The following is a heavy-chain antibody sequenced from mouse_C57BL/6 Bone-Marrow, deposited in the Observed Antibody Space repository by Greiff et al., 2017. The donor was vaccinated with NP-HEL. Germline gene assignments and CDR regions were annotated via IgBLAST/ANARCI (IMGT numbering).Heavy chain of an antibody. Sequence: QVQLQQSGAELVKPGASVKISCKASGYAFSSYWMNWVKQRPGKGLEWIGQIYPGDGDTNYNGKFKGKATLTADKSSSTAYMQLSSLTSEDSAVYFCARVITTVVDAMDYWGQGTSVTVSS. J-gene: IGHJ4*01. CDR1: GYAFSSYW. D-gene: IGHD1-1*01. V-gene: IGHV1-80*01. CDR2: IYPGDGDT. CDR3: ARVITTVVDAMDY.